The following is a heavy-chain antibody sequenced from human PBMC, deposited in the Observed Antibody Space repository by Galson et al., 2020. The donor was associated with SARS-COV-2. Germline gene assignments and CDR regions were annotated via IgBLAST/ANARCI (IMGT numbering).Heavy chain of an antibody. CDR1: GYTFTSYG. D-gene: IGHD3-22*01. J-gene: IGHJ3*02. Sequence: ASVTVSCKASGYTFTSYGISWVRQAPGQGLEWMGWISAYNGNTNYAQKLQGRVTMTTDTSTSTAYMELRSLRSDDTAVYYCARSYYDSVLAAFDIWGQGTMVTVSS. CDR2: ISAYNGNT. CDR3: ARSYYDSVLAAFDI. V-gene: IGHV1-18*01.